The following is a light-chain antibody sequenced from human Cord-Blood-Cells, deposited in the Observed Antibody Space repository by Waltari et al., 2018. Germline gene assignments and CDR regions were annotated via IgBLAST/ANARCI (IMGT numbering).Light chain of an antibody. CDR1: SSNIGNNA. J-gene: IGLJ3*02. CDR2: YDD. Sequence: QSVLTQPPSVSEAPRQRVTISCSGSSSNIGNNAVNWYQQLPGKAPKLLIYYDDLLPSGVSDRCAGSKSGTSADLAISGLQSEDEADYYCAAWDDSLNGPVFGGGTKLTVL. V-gene: IGLV1-36*01. CDR3: AAWDDSLNGPV.